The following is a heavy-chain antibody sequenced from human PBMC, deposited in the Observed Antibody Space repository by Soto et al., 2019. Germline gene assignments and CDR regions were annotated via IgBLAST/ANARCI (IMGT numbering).Heavy chain of an antibody. J-gene: IGHJ4*02. Sequence: ASVKVSCKASGYTFTSYAMHWVRQAPGQRLEWMGWINAGNGNTKYSQKFQGRVTITRDTSASTAYMELSSLRSEDTAVYYCATEMATIYRRRTMAFDYWGQGTLVTVSS. CDR1: GYTFTSYA. CDR2: INAGNGNT. CDR3: ATEMATIYRRRTMAFDY. V-gene: IGHV1-3*01. D-gene: IGHD3-10*01.